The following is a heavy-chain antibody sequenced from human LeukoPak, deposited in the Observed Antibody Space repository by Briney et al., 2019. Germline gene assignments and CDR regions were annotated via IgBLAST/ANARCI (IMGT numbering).Heavy chain of an antibody. V-gene: IGHV4-30-2*01. CDR2: IYHSGST. CDR1: GGSISSGGYS. Sequence: PSQTLSLICAVSGGSISSGGYSWSWIRQPPGKGLEWIGYIYHSGSTYYNPSLKSRVTISVDRSKNQFSLKLSSVTAADTAVYYCARTIFGVVNNAFDIWGQGTMVTVSS. D-gene: IGHD3-3*01. CDR3: ARTIFGVVNNAFDI. J-gene: IGHJ3*02.